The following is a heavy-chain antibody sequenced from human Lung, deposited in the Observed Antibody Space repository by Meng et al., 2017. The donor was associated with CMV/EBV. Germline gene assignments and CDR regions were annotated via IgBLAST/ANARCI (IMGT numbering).Heavy chain of an antibody. CDR1: GYNFTSYD. J-gene: IGHJ4*02. CDR3: ARTNYGSGGGFDY. V-gene: IGHV1-8*03. CDR2: MSPNSGNT. D-gene: IGHD3-10*01. Sequence: KASGYNFTSYDINWVRQATGQGLELMGWMSPNSGNTGYAQQFQGRVTITRHTAISTAYMELSSLRSEDTAVYYCARTNYGSGGGFDYWGQGTLVTVSS.